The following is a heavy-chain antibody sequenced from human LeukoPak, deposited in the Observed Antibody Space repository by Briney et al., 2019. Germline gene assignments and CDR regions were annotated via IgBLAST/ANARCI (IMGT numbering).Heavy chain of an antibody. Sequence: ASVKVSCKASGYSFTSYYMHWARQAPGQGLEWMGIINPSGGSTSYAQKFQGRVTMTRDTSTSTVYMELSSLRSEDTAVYYCARDDSVRRYYDSSGYSPDYWGQGTLVTVSS. J-gene: IGHJ4*02. V-gene: IGHV1-46*01. CDR2: INPSGGST. D-gene: IGHD3-22*01. CDR1: GYSFTSYY. CDR3: ARDDSVRRYYDSSGYSPDY.